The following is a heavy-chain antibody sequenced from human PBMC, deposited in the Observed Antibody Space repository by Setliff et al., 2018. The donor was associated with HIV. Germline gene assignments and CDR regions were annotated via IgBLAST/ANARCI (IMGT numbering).Heavy chain of an antibody. CDR2: ISSSSSYI. D-gene: IGHD3-22*01. CDR1: GFTFSSYS. J-gene: IGHJ4*02. Sequence: GESLKISCAASGFTFSSYSMNWVRQAPGKGLEWVSSISSSSSYIYYADSVKGRFTISRDNAKSSLFLQMNSLRADDTALYYCARGPSYYYDSSGYYFDSWGQGTLV. V-gene: IGHV3-21*04. CDR3: ARGPSYYYDSSGYYFDS.